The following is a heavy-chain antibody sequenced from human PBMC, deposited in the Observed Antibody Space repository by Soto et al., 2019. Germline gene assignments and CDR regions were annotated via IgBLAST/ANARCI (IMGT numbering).Heavy chain of an antibody. D-gene: IGHD3-10*01. J-gene: IGHJ4*02. Sequence: GSLRLSCAASGFTFIDAWMHWVRQAPGKGLEWVGRIKTNAEGGTTDYAAPVKGRFTSSRDDSKTTVYLHMNSLTTEDTAVYYCASGAGRPAEHFDYWGRGALVTVSS. CDR2: IKTNAEGGTT. CDR3: ASGAGRPAEHFDY. CDR1: GFTFIDAW. V-gene: IGHV3-15*01.